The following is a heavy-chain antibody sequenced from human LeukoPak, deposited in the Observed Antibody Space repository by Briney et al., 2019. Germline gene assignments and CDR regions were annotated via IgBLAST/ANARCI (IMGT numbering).Heavy chain of an antibody. CDR3: AKGTNYDFWSGYSHQDY. D-gene: IGHD3-3*01. CDR2: MYHNSGAT. V-gene: IGHV4-38-2*02. CDR1: GYSIATGYY. J-gene: IGHJ4*02. Sequence: SETLSLTCTVSGYSIATGYYWAWIRQPPGKGPEWIGSMYHNSGATFYSPSLKSRVTISVDTSKNQLSLKLSSVTAADTAVYYCAKGTNYDFWSGYSHQDYWGQGTLVTVSS.